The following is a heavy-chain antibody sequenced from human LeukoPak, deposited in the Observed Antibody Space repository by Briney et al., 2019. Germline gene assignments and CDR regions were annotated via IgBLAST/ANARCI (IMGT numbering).Heavy chain of an antibody. CDR2: IYYTGNT. V-gene: IGHV4-59*12. CDR3: ARDPSIAARPPFAYFDL. Sequence: SETLSLTCTVSGGSISSYYWSWIRQPPGKGLEWIGYIYYTGNTNYNPSLKSRVTISVDTSKNQFSLKLSSVTAADTAVYYCARDPSIAARPPFAYFDLWGRGTLVTVSS. CDR1: GGSISSYY. D-gene: IGHD6-6*01. J-gene: IGHJ2*01.